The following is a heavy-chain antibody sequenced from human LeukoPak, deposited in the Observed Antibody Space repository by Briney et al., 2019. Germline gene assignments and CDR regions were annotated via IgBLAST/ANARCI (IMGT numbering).Heavy chain of an antibody. CDR2: ISWNGRRM. CDR1: GFTFDDYA. Sequence: PGGSLRLSCAASGFTFDDYAMHWVRQAPGKGLEWVSGISWNGRRMNYADFVKGRFTISRDNAKNSLFLQMNSLRVEDTAFYYCAKTLRIDQDFFDYWGQGTLVTVSS. J-gene: IGHJ4*02. D-gene: IGHD2-15*01. CDR3: AKTLRIDQDFFDY. V-gene: IGHV3-9*01.